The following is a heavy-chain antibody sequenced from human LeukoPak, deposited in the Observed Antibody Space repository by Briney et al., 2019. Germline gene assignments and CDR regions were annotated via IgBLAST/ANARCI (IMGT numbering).Heavy chain of an antibody. J-gene: IGHJ3*02. CDR1: AFTFDDYA. D-gene: IGHD1-26*01. CDR2: ISWNSGSI. V-gene: IGHV3-9*03. Sequence: GGSLRLSCAASAFTFDDYAMHWVRQAPGKGLEWVSGISWNSGSIGYADSVKGRFTISRDNAKNSLYLQMNSLRAEDMALYYCARGGSLDAFDIWGQGTMVTVSS. CDR3: ARGGSLDAFDI.